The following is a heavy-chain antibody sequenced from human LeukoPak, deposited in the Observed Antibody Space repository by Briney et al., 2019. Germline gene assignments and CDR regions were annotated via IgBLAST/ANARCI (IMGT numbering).Heavy chain of an antibody. J-gene: IGHJ1*01. CDR2: ISYDGSNK. CDR3: ARDPSSSGWEYFQH. Sequence: GGSLRLSCAASGFTFSSYAMHWVRQAPGKGLEWVAVISYDGSNKYYADSVKGRFTISRDNSKNTLYLQMNSLRAEDTAVYYCARDPSSSGWEYFQHWGQGTLVTVSS. CDR1: GFTFSSYA. V-gene: IGHV3-30-3*01. D-gene: IGHD6-19*01.